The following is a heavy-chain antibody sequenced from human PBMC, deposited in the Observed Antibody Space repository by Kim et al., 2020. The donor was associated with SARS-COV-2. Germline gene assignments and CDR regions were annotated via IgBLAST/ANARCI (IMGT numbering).Heavy chain of an antibody. J-gene: IGHJ6*02. CDR1: GFTFSGSA. CDR2: IRSKANSYAT. Sequence: LSLTCAASGFTFSGSAMHWVRQASGKGLEWVGRIRSKANSYATAYAASVKGRFTISRDDSKNTAYLQMNSLKTEDTAVYYCTGDTVATADYYYYGMDVWGQGTTVTVSS. V-gene: IGHV3-73*01. D-gene: IGHD5-12*01. CDR3: TGDTVATADYYYYGMDV.